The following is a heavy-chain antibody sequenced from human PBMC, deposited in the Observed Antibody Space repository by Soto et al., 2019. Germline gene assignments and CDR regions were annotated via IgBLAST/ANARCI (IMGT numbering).Heavy chain of an antibody. CDR2: IVPIFGTV. Sequence: QVQLVQSGAEVKKPGSSVKVSCKVSGGPFSSYAISWVRQAPGQGLVWMGGIVPIFGTVNYAQKFQGRIAISADESASTAYIALSSLRCEDTAVYYCARVYYYGSGSYSPLRDWGQGTLVTVSS. CDR3: ARVYYYGSGSYSPLRD. CDR1: GGPFSSYA. V-gene: IGHV1-69*01. D-gene: IGHD3-10*01. J-gene: IGHJ4*02.